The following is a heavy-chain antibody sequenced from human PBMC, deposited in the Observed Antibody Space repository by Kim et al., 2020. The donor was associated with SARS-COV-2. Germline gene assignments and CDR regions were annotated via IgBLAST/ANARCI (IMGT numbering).Heavy chain of an antibody. Sequence: SGPTLVNPTQTLTLTCTFSGFSLSTSGMCVSWIRQPPGKALEWLALIDWDDDKYYSTSLKTRLTISKDTSKNQVVLTMTNMDPVDTATYYCARIFRGHYSSGWGDYSSYYGMDVWGQGTTVTVSS. V-gene: IGHV2-70*01. CDR1: GFSLSTSGMC. J-gene: IGHJ6*02. CDR2: IDWDDDK. CDR3: ARIFRGHYSSGWGDYSSYYGMDV. D-gene: IGHD6-25*01.